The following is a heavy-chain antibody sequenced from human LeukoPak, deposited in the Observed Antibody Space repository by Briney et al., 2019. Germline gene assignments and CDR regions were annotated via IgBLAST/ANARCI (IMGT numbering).Heavy chain of an antibody. D-gene: IGHD6-19*01. CDR1: GFSFSNLA. V-gene: IGHV3-23*01. J-gene: IGHJ4*02. CDR2: ISDSGGIT. CDR3: AKDARRYSGWYFFDH. Sequence: GGSLRLSCVASGFSFSNLAMGWVRQAPGNGLEWVSVISDSGGITYYADSVKGRFTISRDNSRNTLHLQMNSLRVDDTAVYYCAKDARRYSGWYFFDHWGQGTLVTVSS.